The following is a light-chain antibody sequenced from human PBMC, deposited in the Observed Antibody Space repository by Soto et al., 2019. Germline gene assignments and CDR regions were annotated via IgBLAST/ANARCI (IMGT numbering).Light chain of an antibody. CDR2: QDD. CDR1: KLGDKY. J-gene: IGLJ1*01. Sequence: SYELTQPPSVSVSPGQTATITCSGDKLGDKYACWYQQKTGRSPVLVIYQDDTRPSGIPDRFSGSNSGNTATLTISGTQAIDGADYYCQAWDSSTYVFGTGTKLTVL. V-gene: IGLV3-1*01. CDR3: QAWDSSTYV.